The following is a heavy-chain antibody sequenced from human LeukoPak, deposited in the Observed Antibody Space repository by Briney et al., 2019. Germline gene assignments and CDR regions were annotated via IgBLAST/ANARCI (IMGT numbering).Heavy chain of an antibody. J-gene: IGHJ4*02. Sequence: SVKVSCKASGGTFSSYAISWVRQAPGQGLEWMGGIIPIFGTANYAQKFQGRVTITADESTSTAYIELSSLRSEDTAVYYCARDRGGYCSSTSCYPLDYWGQGTLVTVSS. V-gene: IGHV1-69*01. D-gene: IGHD2-2*03. CDR3: ARDRGGYCSSTSCYPLDY. CDR1: GGTFSSYA. CDR2: IIPIFGTA.